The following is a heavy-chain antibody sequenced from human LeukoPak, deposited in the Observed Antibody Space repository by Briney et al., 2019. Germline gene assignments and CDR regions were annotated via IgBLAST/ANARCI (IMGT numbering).Heavy chain of an antibody. CDR1: GGSISSSDSH. J-gene: IGHJ5*02. D-gene: IGHD3/OR15-3a*01. V-gene: IGHV4-39*07. CDR3: AKFASWTPLDP. CDR2: IYYTGRT. Sequence: SGTLSLTCTVPGGSISSSDSHWGWIRQPPGKGLEWVASIYYTGRTYSNPSLKSRVTTSADTSKNQFSLKLTSVTAADTAVYYCAKFASWTPLDPWGQGTLVTVSS.